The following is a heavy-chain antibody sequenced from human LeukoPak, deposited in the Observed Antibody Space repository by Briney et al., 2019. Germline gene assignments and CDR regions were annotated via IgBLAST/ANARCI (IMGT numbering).Heavy chain of an antibody. V-gene: IGHV1-46*01. CDR1: GYTFTSYY. J-gene: IGHJ5*02. Sequence: ASVKVSCKASGYTFTSYYMHLVRQAPGQGLEWMGIINPSGGSTSYAQKFQGRVTMTRDTSTSTVYMELSSLRSEDTAVYYCARVAAAANWFDPWGQGTLVTVSS. CDR3: ARVAAAANWFDP. D-gene: IGHD6-13*01. CDR2: INPSGGST.